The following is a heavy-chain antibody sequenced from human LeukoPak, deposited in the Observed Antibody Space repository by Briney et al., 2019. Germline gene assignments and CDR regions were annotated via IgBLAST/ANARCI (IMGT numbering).Heavy chain of an antibody. CDR2: ISYDGSNK. D-gene: IGHD3-16*01. CDR3: ARDLGDYFDY. V-gene: IGHV3-30-3*01. Sequence: PGGSLRLSCAVSGFTFSSYAMHWVRQAPGKGLEWVAVISYDGSNKYYADSVKGRFTISRDNSKNTLYLQMNSLRAEDTAVYYCARDLGDYFDYWGQGTLVTVSS. J-gene: IGHJ4*02. CDR1: GFTFSSYA.